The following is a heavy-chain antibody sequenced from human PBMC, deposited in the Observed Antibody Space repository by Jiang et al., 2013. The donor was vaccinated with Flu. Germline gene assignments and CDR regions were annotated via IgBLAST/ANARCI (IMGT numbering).Heavy chain of an antibody. J-gene: IGHJ4*02. CDR2: ISYDGSNK. CDR1: GFTFSSYG. D-gene: IGHD3-22*01. V-gene: IGHV3-30*18. CDR3: AKDFGLIPARKYYYDSSGAFDY. Sequence: RLSCAASGFTFSSYGMHWVRQAPGKGLEWVAVISYDGSNKYYADSVKGRFTISRDNSKNTLYLQMNSLRAEDTAVYYCAKDFGLIPARKYYYDSSGAFDYWGQGTLVTVSS.